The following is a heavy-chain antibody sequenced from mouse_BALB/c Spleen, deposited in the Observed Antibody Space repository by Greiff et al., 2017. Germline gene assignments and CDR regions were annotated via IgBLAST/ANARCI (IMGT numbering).Heavy chain of an antibody. V-gene: IGHV14-3*02. CDR2: IDPANGNT. D-gene: IGHD2-14*01. Sequence: EVQLQQSGAELVKPGASVKLSCTASGFNIKDTYMHWVKQRPEQGLEWIGRIDPANGNTKYDPKFQGKATITADTSSNTAYLQLSSLTPEDTAVYYCARSVYYRYAMDYWGQGTSVTVSS. J-gene: IGHJ4*01. CDR1: GFNIKDTY. CDR3: ARSVYYRYAMDY.